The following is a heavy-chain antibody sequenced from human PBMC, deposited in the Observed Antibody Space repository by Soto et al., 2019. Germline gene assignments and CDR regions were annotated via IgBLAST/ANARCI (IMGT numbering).Heavy chain of an antibody. V-gene: IGHV4-59*01. J-gene: IGHJ4*02. Sequence: PSETLSLTCTVSGGSISSYYWSWIRQPPGKGLEWIGYIYYSGSTNYNPSLKSRVTISVDTSKNQFSLKLSSVTAADTAVYYCARANYDILTGYSMAAFDYWGQGTLVTVS. CDR1: GGSISSYY. CDR2: IYYSGST. CDR3: ARANYDILTGYSMAAFDY. D-gene: IGHD3-9*01.